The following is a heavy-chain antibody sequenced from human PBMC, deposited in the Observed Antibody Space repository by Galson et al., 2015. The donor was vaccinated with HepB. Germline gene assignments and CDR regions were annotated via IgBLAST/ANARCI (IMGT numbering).Heavy chain of an antibody. CDR3: ARSDTGATNPFDY. D-gene: IGHD1-26*01. CDR2: IYSGGST. V-gene: IGHV3-66*02. Sequence: VRQAPGKGLEWVSVIYSGGSTYYADSVKGRFTISRDNSKNTLYLQMNSLRAEDTAVYYCARSDTGATNPFDYWGQGTLVTVSS. J-gene: IGHJ4*02.